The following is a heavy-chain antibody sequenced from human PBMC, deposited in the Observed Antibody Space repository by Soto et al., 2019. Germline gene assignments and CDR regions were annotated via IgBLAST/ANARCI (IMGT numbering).Heavy chain of an antibody. D-gene: IGHD3-22*01. CDR1: GGTFSSYT. CDR3: AAYYYDSSRDPDAFEI. V-gene: IGHV1-69*02. J-gene: IGHJ3*02. Sequence: ASVKVSCKASGGTFSSYTISWVRRAPGQGLEWMGRIIPILGIANYAQKFQGRVTITADKSTSTAYMELSSLRSEDTAEYYCAAYYYDSSRDPDAFEIWGQGTMVTVS. CDR2: IIPILGIA.